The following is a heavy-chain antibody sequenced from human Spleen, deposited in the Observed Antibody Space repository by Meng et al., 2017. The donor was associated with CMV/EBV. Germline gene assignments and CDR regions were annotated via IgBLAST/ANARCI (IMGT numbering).Heavy chain of an antibody. J-gene: IGHJ5*02. V-gene: IGHV1-2*02. CDR3: AGTDYDILTGYYEGFDP. D-gene: IGHD3-9*01. CDR2: INPNSGGT. CDR1: GYTFTGYY. Sequence: ASVKVSCKASGYTFTGYYMHWVRQAPGQGLEWMGWINPNSGGTNYAQKFQGRVTMTRDTSISTAYMELSRLRSDDTAVYYCAGTDYDILTGYYEGFDPWGQGTLFTVA.